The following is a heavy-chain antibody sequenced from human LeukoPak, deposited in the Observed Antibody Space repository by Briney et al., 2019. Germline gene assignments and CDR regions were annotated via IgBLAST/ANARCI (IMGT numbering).Heavy chain of an antibody. CDR2: IDPSDSYT. D-gene: IGHD2-15*01. J-gene: IGHJ4*02. CDR3: ARLDCSGGSCYSTPFDY. V-gene: IGHV5-10-1*01. Sequence: GESLKISCKGPGYSFTSYWISWVRQMPGKGLEWMGRIDPSDSYTNYSPSFQGHVTISADKSISTAYLQWSSLKASDTAMYYCARLDCSGGSCYSTPFDYWGQGTLVTVSS. CDR1: GYSFTSYW.